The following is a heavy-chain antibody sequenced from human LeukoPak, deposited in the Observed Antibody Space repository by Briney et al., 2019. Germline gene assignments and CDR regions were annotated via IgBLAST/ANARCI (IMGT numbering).Heavy chain of an antibody. V-gene: IGHV1-8*01. CDR3: ARGPWYSSSWYYFDY. J-gene: IGHJ4*02. CDR1: GYTFTSYD. D-gene: IGHD6-13*01. CDR2: MNPNSGNT. Sequence: ASVKVSCKSSGYTFTSYDINWVRQATGQGLEWMGWMNPNSGNTGYTQKFQGRVTMTRNTSISTAYMELSSLRSEDTAVYYCARGPWYSSSWYYFDYWGQGTLVTVSS.